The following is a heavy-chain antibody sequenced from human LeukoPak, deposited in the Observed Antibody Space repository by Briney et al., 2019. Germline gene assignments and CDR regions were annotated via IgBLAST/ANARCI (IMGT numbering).Heavy chain of an antibody. CDR2: IYYSGST. J-gene: IGHJ5*02. D-gene: IGHD2-2*02. CDR3: ARGVDIVVVPAAIHWFDP. V-gene: IGHV4-39*01. Sequence: SETLSPTCTVSGGSISSSSYYWGWIRQPPGKGLEWIGSIYYSGSTYYNPSLKSRVTISVDTSKNQFSLKLSSVTAADTAVYYCARGVDIVVVPAAIHWFDPWGQGTLVTVSS. CDR1: GGSISSSSYY.